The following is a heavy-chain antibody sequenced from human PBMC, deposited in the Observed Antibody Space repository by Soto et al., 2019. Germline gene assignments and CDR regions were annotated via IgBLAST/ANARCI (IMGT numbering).Heavy chain of an antibody. Sequence: GASVKVSCKASGGTFSSYAISWVRQAPGQGLEWMGGIIPIFGTANYAQKFQGRVTITADESTSTAYMELSSLRSEDTAVYYCARDRTRIGNSFDPWGQGTLVTVSS. CDR1: GGTFSSYA. CDR3: ARDRTRIGNSFDP. J-gene: IGHJ5*02. V-gene: IGHV1-69*13. D-gene: IGHD4-4*01. CDR2: IIPIFGTA.